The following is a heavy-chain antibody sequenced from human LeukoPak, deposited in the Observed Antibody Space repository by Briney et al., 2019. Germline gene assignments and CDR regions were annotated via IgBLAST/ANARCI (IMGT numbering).Heavy chain of an antibody. J-gene: IGHJ5*02. CDR2: IHYTGST. D-gene: IGHD5-18*01. CDR1: GGPFSDYY. V-gene: IGHV4-34*01. Sequence: SETLSLTCAVYGGPFSDYYWSWIRQPPGKGLELIAAIHYTGSTYYNPSFMSRVTISVDTSKNQFSLKLNSLTATDTAVYYCARLPTGYPNWFDTWGQGILVTVSS. CDR3: ARLPTGYPNWFDT.